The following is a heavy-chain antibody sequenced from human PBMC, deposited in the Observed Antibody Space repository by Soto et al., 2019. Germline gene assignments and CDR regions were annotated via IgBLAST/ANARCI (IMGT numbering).Heavy chain of an antibody. CDR1: GFTFSSYA. D-gene: IGHD2-15*01. CDR2: ISGSGGST. V-gene: IGHV3-23*01. Sequence: GGSLRLSCAASGFTFSSYAMSWVRQAPGKGLEWVSAISGSGGSTYYADSGKGRFTISRDNFKNTLYLQMNSLRAEDTAVYYCAKANAPDIVREGVYFDYWGQGTLVTAPQ. J-gene: IGHJ4*02. CDR3: AKANAPDIVREGVYFDY.